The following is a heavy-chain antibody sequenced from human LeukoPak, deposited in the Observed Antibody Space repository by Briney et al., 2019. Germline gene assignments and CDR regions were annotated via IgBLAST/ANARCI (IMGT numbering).Heavy chain of an antibody. Sequence: PSETLSLTCTVSRGSISSYYWSWIRQSPGKGLEWIGYIHDSGSTNYNPSLASRVTISVDTSKNQFSLKLSSVTAADTAVYYCARHLQYYGSGSFYPYYYYGMDVWGQGTTVTVSS. CDR1: RGSISSYY. D-gene: IGHD3-10*01. CDR3: ARHLQYYGSGSFYPYYYYGMDV. V-gene: IGHV4-59*08. J-gene: IGHJ6*02. CDR2: IHDSGST.